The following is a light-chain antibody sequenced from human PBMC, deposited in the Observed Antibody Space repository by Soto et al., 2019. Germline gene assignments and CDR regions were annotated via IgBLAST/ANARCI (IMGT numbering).Light chain of an antibody. CDR3: TSYTSSRTVV. CDR2: DVS. Sequence: QAVVAQPASVSGSPGQSITISCTGTSSDIGTYNYVSWYQQHAGKVPKLMIYDVSNRPSGVSDRFSGSKSGNTASLTISGLQAEDEADYYCTSYTSSRTVVFGGGTKLTVL. CDR1: SSDIGTYNY. V-gene: IGLV2-14*03. J-gene: IGLJ2*01.